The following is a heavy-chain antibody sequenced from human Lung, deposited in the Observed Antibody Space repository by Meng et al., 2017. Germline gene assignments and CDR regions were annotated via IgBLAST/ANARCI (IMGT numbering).Heavy chain of an antibody. CDR1: GYTFTGYA. CDR3: ARERGVGATHWFDP. D-gene: IGHD1-26*01. J-gene: IGHJ5*02. V-gene: IGHV1-3*01. CDR2: INAGGGNK. Sequence: QVQLVQSGADLKRPGASVRLSCQASGYTFTGYAVHWVRQAPGQGPEWMGWINAGGGNKRYSSEFEARLSITLNTPATTVYMDLTNLRSEDTAVYYCARERGVGATHWFDPWGQGTLVTVSS.